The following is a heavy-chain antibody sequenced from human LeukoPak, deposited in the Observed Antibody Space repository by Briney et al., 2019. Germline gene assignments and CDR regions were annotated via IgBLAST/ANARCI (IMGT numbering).Heavy chain of an antibody. CDR3: ARRLITSGGVIVTCLDY. CDR1: GGSFSGYY. D-gene: IGHD3-16*02. Sequence: SETLSLTCAVYGGSFSGYYWSWIRQPPGKGLEWIGEINHSGSTNYNPSLKSRVTISVDTSKNQFSLKLSSVTAADTAVYYCARRLITSGGVIVTCLDYWGQGTLVTVSS. V-gene: IGHV4-34*01. J-gene: IGHJ4*02. CDR2: INHSGST.